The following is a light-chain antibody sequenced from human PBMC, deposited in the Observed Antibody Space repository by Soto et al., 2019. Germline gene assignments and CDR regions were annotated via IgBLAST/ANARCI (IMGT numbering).Light chain of an antibody. CDR2: AAS. J-gene: IGKJ2*01. Sequence: AIRMTQSPSSFSASTGDRVTITCRASQGISSYLAWYQQKPGKAPKLLIYAASTLQSGVPSRFSGSGSGTDFTLTISCLQSEDFATYYCQQYYTHPRTFGQGTKLEIK. CDR3: QQYYTHPRT. CDR1: QGISSY. V-gene: IGKV1-8*01.